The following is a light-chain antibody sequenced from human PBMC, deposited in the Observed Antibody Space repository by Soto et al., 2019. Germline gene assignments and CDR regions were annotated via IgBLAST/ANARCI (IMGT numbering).Light chain of an antibody. CDR1: SSDVGAYNY. V-gene: IGLV2-14*01. Sequence: QSALTQPASVSGSPGQSITISCTGTSSDVGAYNYVSGYQQHPGKAPKLMIYDVNIRPSGVSNRFSGSKSGNTASLTISGLQAEDEADYYCTSWTTSTTMKFGGGTKLTVL. CDR3: TSWTTSTTMK. CDR2: DVN. J-gene: IGLJ2*01.